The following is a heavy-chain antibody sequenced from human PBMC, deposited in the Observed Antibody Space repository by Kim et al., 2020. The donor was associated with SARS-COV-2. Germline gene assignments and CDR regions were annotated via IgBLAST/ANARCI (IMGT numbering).Heavy chain of an antibody. J-gene: IGHJ4*02. CDR3: ARPYDSRGYYYDY. Sequence: YAQKFQGRVTMTRNTSISTAYMELSSLRSEDTAVYYCARPYDSRGYYYDYWGQGTLVTVSS. V-gene: IGHV1-8*01. D-gene: IGHD3-22*01.